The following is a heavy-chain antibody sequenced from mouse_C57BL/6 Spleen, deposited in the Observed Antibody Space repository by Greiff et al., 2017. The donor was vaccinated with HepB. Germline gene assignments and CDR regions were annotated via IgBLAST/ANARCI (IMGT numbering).Heavy chain of an antibody. J-gene: IGHJ4*01. CDR3: TRTNYSGHYAMDY. V-gene: IGHV1-15*01. CDR2: IDPETGGT. D-gene: IGHD1-3*01. CDR1: GYTFTDYE. Sequence: QVHVKQSGAELVRPGASVTLSCKASGYTFTDYEMHWVKQTPVHGLEWIGAIDPETGGTAYNQKFKGKAILTADKSSSTAYMELRSLTSEDSAVYYCTRTNYSGHYAMDYWGQGTSVTVSS.